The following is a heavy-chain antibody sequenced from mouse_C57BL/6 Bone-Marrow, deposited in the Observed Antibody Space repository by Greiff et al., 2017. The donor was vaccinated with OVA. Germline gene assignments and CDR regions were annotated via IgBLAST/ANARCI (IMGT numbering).Heavy chain of an antibody. D-gene: IGHD2-4*01. CDR2: ISNGGGST. Sequence: LQQSGGGLVQPGGSLKLSCAASGFTFSDYYMYWVRQTPEKRLEWVAYISNGGGSTYYPDTVKGRFTISRDNAKNTLYLQMSRLKSEDTAMYYCARHGYDYDMDYWGQGTSVTVSS. J-gene: IGHJ4*01. V-gene: IGHV5-12*01. CDR1: GFTFSDYY. CDR3: ARHGYDYDMDY.